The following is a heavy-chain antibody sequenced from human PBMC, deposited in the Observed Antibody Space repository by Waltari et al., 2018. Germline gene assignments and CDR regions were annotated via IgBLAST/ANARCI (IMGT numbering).Heavy chain of an antibody. CDR1: GGSISRYY. Sequence: QVQLQESGPGLVQPSETLSLTCTVSGGSISRYYRSWNRQPPGKGLEWLGYIYYSGNTNYNPSLKSRVTISVDTSKNQFSLKLSSVTAADTAVYYCARRIGSEAFDIWGQGTMVTVSS. V-gene: IGHV4-59*08. CDR2: IYYSGNT. D-gene: IGHD2-21*01. CDR3: ARRIGSEAFDI. J-gene: IGHJ3*02.